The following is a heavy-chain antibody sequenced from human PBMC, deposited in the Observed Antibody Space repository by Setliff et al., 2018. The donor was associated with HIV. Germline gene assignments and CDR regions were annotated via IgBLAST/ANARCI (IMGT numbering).Heavy chain of an antibody. CDR2: ISTHNGDT. Sequence: ASVKVSCKASGYSLPSYGFSWVRQAPGQGLEWVGWISTHNGDTSYAQKVQGRVTMTTDTLTMTMYMELTSLRSDDTAVYYCARYLGGNEFDVWGQGTKVTV. J-gene: IGHJ3*01. V-gene: IGHV1-18*01. D-gene: IGHD3-10*01. CDR1: GYSLPSYG. CDR3: ARYLGGNEFDV.